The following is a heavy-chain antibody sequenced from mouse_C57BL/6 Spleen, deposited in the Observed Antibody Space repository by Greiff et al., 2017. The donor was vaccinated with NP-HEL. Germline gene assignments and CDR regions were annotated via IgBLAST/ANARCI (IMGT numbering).Heavy chain of an antibody. CDR3: AGLGRGCFDY. CDR1: GFTFSSYA. V-gene: IGHV5-6*01. CDR2: ISSGGSYT. D-gene: IGHD4-1*01. Sequence: EVKLMESGGDLVKPGGSLKLSCAASGFTFSSYAMSWVRQTPDKRLEWVATISSGGSYTYYPDTVKGRFTISRDNAKNTLYLQMSSLKSEDTAMYYCAGLGRGCFDYWGQGTTLTVSS. J-gene: IGHJ2*01.